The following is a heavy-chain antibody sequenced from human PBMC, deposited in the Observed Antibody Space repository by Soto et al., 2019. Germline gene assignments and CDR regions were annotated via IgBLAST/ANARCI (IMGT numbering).Heavy chain of an antibody. V-gene: IGHV1-69*12. CDR2: IMPVFRRP. D-gene: IGHD3-10*01. J-gene: IGHJ6*02. CDR1: GGTFRTSA. Sequence: QVQLVQSGAEVKKPGSSVKVSCKASGGTFRTSAISWVRQAPGQGLEWVGGIMPVFRRPKYAQNFQGRVTITADESTSTAYMELSRLRSDDTAVYYCARDKDRPQFGGNYYYILEVWGQGTAVTVSS. CDR3: ARDKDRPQFGGNYYYILEV.